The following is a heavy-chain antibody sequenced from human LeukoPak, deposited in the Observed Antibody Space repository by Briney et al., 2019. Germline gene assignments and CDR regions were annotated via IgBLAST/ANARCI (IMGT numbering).Heavy chain of an antibody. V-gene: IGHV1-69*13. CDR1: GGTFSSYA. D-gene: IGHD2-21*02. J-gene: IGHJ4*02. CDR2: IIPIFGTA. Sequence: SVKVSCKASGGTFSSYAISWVRQAPGQGLEWMGGIIPIFGTANYAQKFQGRVTITADESTSTAYMELSSLRSEDTAVYYCARAPMLAYCGGDCYYFDYWGQGTLDTVSS. CDR3: ARAPMLAYCGGDCYYFDY.